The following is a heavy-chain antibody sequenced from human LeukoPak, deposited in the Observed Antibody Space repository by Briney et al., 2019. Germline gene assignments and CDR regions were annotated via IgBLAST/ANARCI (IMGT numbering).Heavy chain of an antibody. Sequence: ASLKVSCKASGYTFTSYAMNWVRQAPGQGLEWMGWINTHTGNPTYAQGFTGRFVFSLDTSVSTAYLQISSLKAEDTAVYYCAREIAARDNYYYYYYMDVWGKGTTVTISS. CDR2: INTHTGNP. V-gene: IGHV7-4-1*02. D-gene: IGHD6-6*01. J-gene: IGHJ6*03. CDR3: AREIAARDNYYYYYYMDV. CDR1: GYTFTSYA.